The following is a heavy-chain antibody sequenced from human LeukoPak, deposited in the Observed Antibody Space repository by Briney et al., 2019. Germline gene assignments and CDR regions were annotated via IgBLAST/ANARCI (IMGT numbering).Heavy chain of an antibody. CDR2: TYYRSKWYN. D-gene: IGHD6-13*01. Sequence: SQTLSLTCAISGDSVSSNSAAWNWIRQSPSRGLEWLGRTYYRSKWYNDYALSVKSRITINPDTSKNQFSLQLNSVTPEDTAVYYCARDPRIAAAVPRGAFDIWGQGTMVTVSS. CDR3: ARDPRIAAAVPRGAFDI. V-gene: IGHV6-1*01. J-gene: IGHJ3*02. CDR1: GDSVSSNSAA.